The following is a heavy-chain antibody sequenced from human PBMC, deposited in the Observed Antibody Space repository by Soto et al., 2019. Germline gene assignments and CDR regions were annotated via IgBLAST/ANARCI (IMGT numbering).Heavy chain of an antibody. J-gene: IGHJ4*02. CDR3: AVTPRY. Sequence: QVQLQESGPGLVKPSGTLSLTCAVSGSSITSNWWSWVRQPPGKGLEWIGEIYQSRSTNYNPSLKSRVTISIDKSKNQFSLELSSVTAADTAVYYCAVTPRYWGQGTLVTVSS. V-gene: IGHV4-4*02. D-gene: IGHD2-21*02. CDR1: GSSITSNW. CDR2: IYQSRST.